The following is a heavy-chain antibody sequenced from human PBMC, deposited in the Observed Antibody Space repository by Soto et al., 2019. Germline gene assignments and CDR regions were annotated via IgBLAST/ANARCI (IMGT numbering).Heavy chain of an antibody. CDR1: GASVSSGNHY. J-gene: IGHJ4*02. CDR2: IYHSGIT. V-gene: IGHV4-61*01. Sequence: QVQMQESGPGLVKPSETLSLTCTVSGASVSSGNHYWSWVRQPPGKGLEWIGYIYHSGITNYNPSLNSRGTISADTSRNQFSLKVSSVTAADTAVYYCARGWDANSWGQGTLVTVSS. CDR3: ARGWDANS. D-gene: IGHD6-19*01.